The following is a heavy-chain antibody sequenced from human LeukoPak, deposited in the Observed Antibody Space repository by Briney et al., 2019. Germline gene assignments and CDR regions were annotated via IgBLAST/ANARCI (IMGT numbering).Heavy chain of an antibody. V-gene: IGHV1-69*13. D-gene: IGHD2-2*01. CDR3: ARADIVVVPAARYYYYYGMDV. CDR1: GGTFSSYA. Sequence: SVKVSCKASGGTFSSYAISWVRQAPGQGLEWMGGIIPIFGTANYAQKFQGRVTITADESTSTAYMELSSLRSEDTAVYYCARADIVVVPAARYYYYYGMDVWGQGTTVTVSS. J-gene: IGHJ6*02. CDR2: IIPIFGTA.